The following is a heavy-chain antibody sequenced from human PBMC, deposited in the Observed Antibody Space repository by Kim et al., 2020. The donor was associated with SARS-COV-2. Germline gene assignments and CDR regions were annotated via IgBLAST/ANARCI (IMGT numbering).Heavy chain of an antibody. D-gene: IGHD1-26*01. V-gene: IGHV5-51*01. J-gene: IGHJ4*02. CDR3: ARRLSGSYGDTTFDY. Sequence: PSFQGQVTISADKSISTAYLQWSSLKASDTAMYYCARRLSGSYGDTTFDYWGQGTLVTVSS.